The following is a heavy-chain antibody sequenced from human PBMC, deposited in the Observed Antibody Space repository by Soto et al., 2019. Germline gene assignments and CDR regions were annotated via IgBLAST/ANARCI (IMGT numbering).Heavy chain of an antibody. V-gene: IGHV3-30*03. CDR2: VSHDGSDK. CDR3: ASRGSSDLDAFDI. J-gene: IGHJ3*02. Sequence: QVQLVESGGGVVQPGRSLRLSCAASRFTFSSYGMHWVRQAPGKGLDWVAVVSHDGSDKYYADSVKGRFTISRDNSKNTLYLQMNSLRAEDTAVYYCASRGSSDLDAFDIWGQGTKVTVSS. CDR1: RFTFSSYG. D-gene: IGHD6-19*01.